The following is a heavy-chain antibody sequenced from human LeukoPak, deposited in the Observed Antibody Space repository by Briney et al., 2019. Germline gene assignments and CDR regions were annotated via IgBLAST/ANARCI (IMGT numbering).Heavy chain of an antibody. J-gene: IGHJ4*02. CDR3: ARASYDFWSGYPPPVDY. D-gene: IGHD3-3*01. CDR1: GGTFSSYA. Sequence: SVKVSCKASGGTFSSYAISWVRQAPGQGLEWMGRIIPIFGTANYAQKFQGRVTITTDESTSTAYMELSSLRSEDTAVYYCARASYDFWSGYPPPVDYWGQGTLVTVSS. CDR2: IIPIFGTA. V-gene: IGHV1-69*05.